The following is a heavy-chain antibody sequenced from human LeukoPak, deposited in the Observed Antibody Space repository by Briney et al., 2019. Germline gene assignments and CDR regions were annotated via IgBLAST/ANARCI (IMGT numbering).Heavy chain of an antibody. J-gene: IGHJ6*02. D-gene: IGHD4-17*01. CDR1: GGTFSSYA. V-gene: IGHV1-69*13. CDR2: IIPIFGTA. Sequence: GASVTVSCTASGGTFSSYAISWVRQAPGQGLEWMGGIIPIFGTANYAQKFQGRVTITADESTSTAYMELSSLRSEDTAVYYCARGPSTVTTQNLYYYYGMDVWGQGTTVTVSS. CDR3: ARGPSTVTTQNLYYYYGMDV.